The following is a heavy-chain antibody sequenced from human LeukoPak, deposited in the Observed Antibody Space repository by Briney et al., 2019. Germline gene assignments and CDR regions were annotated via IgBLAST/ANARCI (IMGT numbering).Heavy chain of an antibody. CDR2: SSAYNGNT. CDR3: ARESIPPVDTAMVTSGYYFDY. D-gene: IGHD5-18*01. V-gene: IGHV1-18*01. J-gene: IGHJ4*02. Sequence: ASVKVSCKASGYTFTSFGISWVRQAPGQGLEWMGWSSAYNGNTNYAQKFQGRVTMTTDTSTSTAYMEVRSLRSDDTAVYYCARESIPPVDTAMVTSGYYFDYWGQGTLVTVSS. CDR1: GYTFTSFG.